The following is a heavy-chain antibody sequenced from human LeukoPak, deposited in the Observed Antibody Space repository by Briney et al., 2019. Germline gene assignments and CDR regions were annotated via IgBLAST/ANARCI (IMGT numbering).Heavy chain of an antibody. CDR2: IGGDGIT. CDR1: GFAFSDAA. D-gene: IGHD7-27*01. V-gene: IGHV3-69-1*01. Sequence: GGSLRLSCVVSGFAFSDAAMCWVRQAPGAGLEWVSGIGGDGITRYTDSVQGRFTISRDNAKNTLYLQMNSLRAEDTAVYYCAREITTNGGRYFDYWGQGTLVTVSS. CDR3: AREITTNGGRYFDY. J-gene: IGHJ4*02.